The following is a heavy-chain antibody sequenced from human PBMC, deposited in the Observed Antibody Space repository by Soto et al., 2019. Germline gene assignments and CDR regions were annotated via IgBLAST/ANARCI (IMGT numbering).Heavy chain of an antibody. CDR1: GYTFTSYA. CDR3: ASSHIAAAPYGMDA. J-gene: IGHJ6*02. D-gene: IGHD6-13*01. CDR2: INAGNGNT. Sequence: ASVKVSCKASGYTFTSYAMHWVRQAPGQRVEWMGWINAGNGNTKYSQKFQGRVTITRDTSASTAYMELSSLRSEDTAVYFCASSHIAAAPYGMDAWGQGTTVTVSS. V-gene: IGHV1-3*01.